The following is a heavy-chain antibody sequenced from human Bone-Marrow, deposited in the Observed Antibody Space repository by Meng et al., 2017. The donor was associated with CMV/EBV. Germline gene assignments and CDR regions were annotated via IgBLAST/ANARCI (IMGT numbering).Heavy chain of an antibody. J-gene: IGHJ3*02. CDR1: GGSISSSSYY. CDR3: ARQDLRPSMVVTPPGAFDI. CDR2: IYYSGST. V-gene: IGHV4-39*01. D-gene: IGHD4-23*01. Sequence: SETLSLTCTVSGGSISSSSYYWGWIRQPPGKGLEWIGSIYYSGSTYYNPSLKSRVTISVDTSKNQFSLKLSSVTAADTAVYYCARQDLRPSMVVTPPGAFDIWGQRTMVTVSS.